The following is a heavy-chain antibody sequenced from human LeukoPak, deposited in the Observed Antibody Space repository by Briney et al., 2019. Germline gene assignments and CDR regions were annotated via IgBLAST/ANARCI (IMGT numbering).Heavy chain of an antibody. CDR1: GGTFSNYA. D-gene: IGHD7-27*01. V-gene: IGHV1-69*13. J-gene: IGHJ3*02. CDR2: IIPIFGTA. CDR3: ARDPNWGAGDDAFDI. Sequence: SVKVSCKASGGTFSNYAISWVRQAPGQGLEWMGGIIPIFGTANYAQKFQGRVTITADESTSTAYMELSSLRSDDTAVYYCARDPNWGAGDDAFDIWGQGTMVTVSS.